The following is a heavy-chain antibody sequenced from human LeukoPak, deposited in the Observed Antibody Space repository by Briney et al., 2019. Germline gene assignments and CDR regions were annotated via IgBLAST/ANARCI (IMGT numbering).Heavy chain of an antibody. CDR3: ARQLYYYGSGTGWFDP. CDR1: GGSISSYY. CDR2: IYHSGST. Sequence: SKTLSLTCTVSGGSISSYYWSWIRQPPGKGLEWTGFIYHSGSTYYNPSLKSRVTISVDRSKNQFSLKLSSVTAADTAVYYCARQLYYYGSGTGWFDPWGQGTLVTVSS. J-gene: IGHJ5*02. D-gene: IGHD3-10*01. V-gene: IGHV4-30-2*01.